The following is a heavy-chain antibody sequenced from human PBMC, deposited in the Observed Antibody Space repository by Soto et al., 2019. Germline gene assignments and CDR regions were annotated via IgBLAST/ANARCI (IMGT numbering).Heavy chain of an antibody. CDR2: IYYSGST. D-gene: IGHD3-22*01. CDR3: ARDGREDSSGYYRRLFDY. J-gene: IGHJ4*02. Sequence: NPSETLSLTCTVSGGSISSGDYYWSWIRQPPGKGLEWIGYIYYSGSTYYNPSLKSRVTISVDTSKNQFSLKLSSVTAADTAVYYCARDGREDSSGYYRRLFDYWGQGTLVTVSS. V-gene: IGHV4-30-4*01. CDR1: GGSISSGDYY.